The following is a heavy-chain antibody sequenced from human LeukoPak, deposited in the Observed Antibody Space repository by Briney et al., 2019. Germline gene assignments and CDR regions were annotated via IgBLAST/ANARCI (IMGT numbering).Heavy chain of an antibody. V-gene: IGHV3-23*01. CDR3: VKASSSSPQYNWFDA. D-gene: IGHD6-6*01. CDR1: GLTFSTYA. Sequence: GESLRLSCAASGLTFSTYAMSWVRQAPGKGLEWVSVVSGTGGRTYYADSVKGRFTISRDNSKNTLYLQMNSLRAEDTALYYCVKASSSSPQYNWFDAWGQGTLVTVSS. CDR2: VSGTGGRT. J-gene: IGHJ5*02.